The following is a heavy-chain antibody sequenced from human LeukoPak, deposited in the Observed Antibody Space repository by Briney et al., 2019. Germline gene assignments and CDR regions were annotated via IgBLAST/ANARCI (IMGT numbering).Heavy chain of an antibody. Sequence: PGGSLRLSCAASGFTFSSYWMHWVRQTPGKGLVWVSRINSDGSSTTYADSVRGRFTISRDNAKSTLYLQMNSLRAEDTAVYYCTRGLGYSSGWRKNWFDPWGQGTLVTVSS. CDR3: TRGLGYSSGWRKNWFDP. J-gene: IGHJ5*02. V-gene: IGHV3-74*03. CDR2: INSDGSST. CDR1: GFTFSSYW. D-gene: IGHD6-19*01.